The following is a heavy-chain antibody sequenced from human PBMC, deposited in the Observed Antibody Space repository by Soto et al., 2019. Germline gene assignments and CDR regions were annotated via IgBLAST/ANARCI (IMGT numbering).Heavy chain of an antibody. D-gene: IGHD3-10*01. CDR3: ARRFPPGWFGELFFDY. CDR2: IYYSGST. CDR1: GGSISSSSYY. J-gene: IGHJ4*02. V-gene: IGHV4-39*01. Sequence: QLQLQESGPGLVKPSETLSLTCTVSGGSISSSSYYWGWIRQPPGKGLEWIGSIYYSGSTYYNPYLKGRVPISVDKSKNQFSLKPSSVTAGDTAVYYCARRFPPGWFGELFFDYWGQGTLVTVSS.